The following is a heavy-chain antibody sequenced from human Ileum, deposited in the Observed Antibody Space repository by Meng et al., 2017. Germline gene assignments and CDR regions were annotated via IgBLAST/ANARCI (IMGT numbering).Heavy chain of an antibody. D-gene: IGHD6-13*01. CDR2: FSRDGSDK. J-gene: IGHJ3*02. CDR1: GFTFNSYV. V-gene: IGHV3-30*01. Sequence: GESLKISCEAAGFTFNSYVIHWVRQAPDKGLEWVTVFSRDGSDKYYANSVKGRFTISRDNSKNTLYLQMNSLRPEDTAVYYCVRGGVKQQLNLRNDAFDIWGQGTMVTVSS. CDR3: VRGGVKQQLNLRNDAFDI.